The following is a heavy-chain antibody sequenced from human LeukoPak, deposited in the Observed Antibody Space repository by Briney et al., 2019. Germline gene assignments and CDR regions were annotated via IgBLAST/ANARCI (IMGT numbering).Heavy chain of an antibody. J-gene: IGHJ5*02. CDR3: ASHYCSGGSCYSS. Sequence: GGSLRPSCAASGFTFSSYAMHWVRQAPGKGLEWVAVISYDGSNKYYADSVKGRFTISRDNSKNTLYLQMNSLRAEDTAVYYCASHYCSGGSCYSSWGQGTLVTVSS. CDR2: ISYDGSNK. D-gene: IGHD2-15*01. CDR1: GFTFSSYA. V-gene: IGHV3-30*04.